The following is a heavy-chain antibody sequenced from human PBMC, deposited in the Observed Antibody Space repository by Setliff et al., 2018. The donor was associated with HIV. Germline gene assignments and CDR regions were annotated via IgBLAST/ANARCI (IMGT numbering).Heavy chain of an antibody. Sequence: PGGSLRLSCTASGFTFSDYWMHWVRQGPGKGLEWVSDISASGSMKFYAESVQGRFTISRDNVGNSVYLQMNSLSAGDTALYYCVRGLVLHAFDIWGQGTVVTVSS. D-gene: IGHD2-8*02. CDR2: ISASGSMK. J-gene: IGHJ3*02. V-gene: IGHV3-11*04. CDR1: GFTFSDYW. CDR3: VRGLVLHAFDI.